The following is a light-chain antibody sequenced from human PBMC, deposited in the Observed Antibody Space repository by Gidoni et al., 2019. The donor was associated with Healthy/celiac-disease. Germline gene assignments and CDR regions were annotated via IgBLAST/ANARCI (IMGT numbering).Light chain of an antibody. CDR3: QQRSNWPRYT. V-gene: IGKV3-11*01. Sequence: EIVLTHSPATLSLSPRERATLSCRASQSVSSYLAWYQQKPGQAPRLLIYDASNRATGIPARFSGSGSGTDFTLTISSLEPEDFAVYYCQQRSNWPRYTFGQGTKLEIK. J-gene: IGKJ2*01. CDR2: DAS. CDR1: QSVSSY.